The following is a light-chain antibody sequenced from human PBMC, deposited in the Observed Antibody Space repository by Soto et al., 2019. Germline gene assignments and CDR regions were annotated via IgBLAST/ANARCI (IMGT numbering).Light chain of an antibody. Sequence: TQSPSFLSVSPGQIATLSCRASQSVSTYLAWYQQKPGQAHRLLTYGASSRATGIPDRFSGSGSGTGFTLTISRLEPEDFAVYYCQQYGSSSSITFGPGTRLEI. V-gene: IGKV3-20*01. CDR2: GAS. CDR3: QQYGSSSSIT. J-gene: IGKJ5*01. CDR1: QSVSTY.